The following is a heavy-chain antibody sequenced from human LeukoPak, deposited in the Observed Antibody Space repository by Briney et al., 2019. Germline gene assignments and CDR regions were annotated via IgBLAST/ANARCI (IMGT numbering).Heavy chain of an antibody. V-gene: IGHV3-74*01. CDR1: GFTFSGFW. CDR2: LNPDGSST. Sequence: GGSLRLSCAASGFTFSGFWMHWVRQTPGKGLVWVSRLNPDGSSTSNADSVKGRFTISRDNTRDTLYLQMNSLRAEDTAIYYCARDFLHGGVWGQGTLVTVSS. J-gene: IGHJ4*02. D-gene: IGHD3-10*01. CDR3: ARDFLHGGV.